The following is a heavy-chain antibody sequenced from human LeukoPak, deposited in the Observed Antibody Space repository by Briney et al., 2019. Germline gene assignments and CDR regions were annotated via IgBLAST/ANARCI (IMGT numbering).Heavy chain of an antibody. CDR2: IYHSGST. CDR3: ARLLRRLGYFDY. CDR1: GGSISSGGYS. Sequence: SQTLSLTCAVPGGSISSGGYSWSWIRQPPGKGLEWIGYIYHSGSTYYNPSLKSRVTISVDRSKNQFSLKQSSVTAADTAVYYCARLLRRLGYFDYWGQGTLVTVSS. V-gene: IGHV4-30-2*01. J-gene: IGHJ4*02. D-gene: IGHD1-26*01.